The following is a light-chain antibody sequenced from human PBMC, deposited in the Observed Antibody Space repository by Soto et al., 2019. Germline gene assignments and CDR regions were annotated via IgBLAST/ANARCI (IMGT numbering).Light chain of an antibody. J-gene: IGKJ2*01. CDR2: DAS. CDR3: HYYGSSPEVYT. CDR1: QSIDSNY. V-gene: IGKV3D-20*01. Sequence: EIVLTQSPATLSLSPGERATLSCGASQSIDSNYLAWYQQKPGLAPRLLIPDASSRATGIPDRFSGSGSQTDFTRTISRLEPEDCAVYYCHYYGSSPEVYTFVQGTRLEI.